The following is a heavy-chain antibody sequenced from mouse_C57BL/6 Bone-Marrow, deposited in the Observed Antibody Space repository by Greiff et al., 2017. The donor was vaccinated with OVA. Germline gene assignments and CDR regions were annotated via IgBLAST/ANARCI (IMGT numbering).Heavy chain of an antibody. CDR3: ECPYCYGRDWYFGV. J-gene: IGHJ1*03. V-gene: IGHV1-9*01. D-gene: IGHD1-1*01. Sequence: VQLQQSGAELMKPGASVKLSCKASGYTFTGYWIEWVKQRPGHGLEWIGEILPGSGSTNYNEKFKGKATFTADTSSNTASMQLSSLTHEDSAIDDYECPYCYGRDWYFGVWGTGTTVTASS. CDR1: GYTFTGYW. CDR2: ILPGSGST.